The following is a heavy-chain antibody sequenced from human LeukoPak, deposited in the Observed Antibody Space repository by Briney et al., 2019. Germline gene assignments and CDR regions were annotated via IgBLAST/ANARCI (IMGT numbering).Heavy chain of an antibody. CDR2: IWYDGSNK. CDR1: GFTFSSSG. J-gene: IGHJ3*01. D-gene: IGHD5-24*01. Sequence: PGRSLRLSCAASGFTFSSSGMHWVRQAPGSGLEWVAVIWYDGSNKYYADSVKGRFTISRDNSKNTLYLQMNSLRAEDTALYYCAKVARDGYNDYWGQGTMVTASS. V-gene: IGHV3-33*06. CDR3: AKVARDGYNDY.